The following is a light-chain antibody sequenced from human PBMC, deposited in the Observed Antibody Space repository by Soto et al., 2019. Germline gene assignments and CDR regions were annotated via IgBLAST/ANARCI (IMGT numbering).Light chain of an antibody. Sequence: EIVLTQSPGTLSLSPRETATLSCRASQSINNYFLAWHQQRPGQAPRLLIFRASQRASGIPDRFRGSGSGTDFTLTITRLEPEDFAVYYCQQYTNAPRTFGQGTKVEIK. V-gene: IGKV3-20*01. CDR3: QQYTNAPRT. CDR2: RAS. J-gene: IGKJ1*01. CDR1: QSINNYF.